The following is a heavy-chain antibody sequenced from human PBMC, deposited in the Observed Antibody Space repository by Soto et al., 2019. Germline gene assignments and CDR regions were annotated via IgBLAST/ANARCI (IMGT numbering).Heavy chain of an antibody. Sequence: GGSLRLSCAASGFTFSSYAMSWVRQAPGKGLEWVSAISGSGGSTYYADSVKGRFTISRDNSKNTLYLQMNSLGAEDTAVYYCAIYSSSSKRLGYFDYWGQGTLVTVSS. J-gene: IGHJ4*02. D-gene: IGHD6-6*01. CDR2: ISGSGGST. CDR3: AIYSSSSKRLGYFDY. V-gene: IGHV3-23*01. CDR1: GFTFSSYA.